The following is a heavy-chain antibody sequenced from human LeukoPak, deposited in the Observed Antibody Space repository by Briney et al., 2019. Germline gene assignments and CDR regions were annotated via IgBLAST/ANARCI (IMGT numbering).Heavy chain of an antibody. CDR3: AKGRLGVLYYGMDV. J-gene: IGHJ6*02. CDR1: GFTFSSYA. V-gene: IGHV3-23*01. Sequence: GSLRLSCAASGFTFSSYAMNWVRQAPGKGLEWVSLISTSGNTHYADSVEGRFTISRDNSKNTLYLQMDSLRDEDTAIYYCAKGRLGVLYYGMDVWGHGTTVAVSS. CDR2: ISTSGNT. D-gene: IGHD2-8*01.